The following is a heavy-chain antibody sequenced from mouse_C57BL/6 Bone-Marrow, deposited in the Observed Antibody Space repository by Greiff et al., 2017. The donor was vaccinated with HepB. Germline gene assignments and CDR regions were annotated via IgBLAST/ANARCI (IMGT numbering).Heavy chain of an antibody. J-gene: IGHJ1*03. Sequence: VKLVESGPGLVQPSQSLSITCTVSGFSLTSYGVHWVRQSPGKGLEWLGVIWRGGSTDYNAAFMSRLSITKDNSKSQVFFKMNSLQADDTAIYYCAKKGDYDPYWYFDVWGTGTTVTVSS. D-gene: IGHD2-4*01. CDR3: AKKGDYDPYWYFDV. CDR2: IWRGGST. CDR1: GFSLTSYG. V-gene: IGHV2-5*01.